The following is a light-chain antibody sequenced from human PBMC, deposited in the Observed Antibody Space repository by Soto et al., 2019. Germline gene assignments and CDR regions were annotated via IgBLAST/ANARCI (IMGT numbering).Light chain of an antibody. Sequence: QSALTQPASVSGSPGQSITISCPGTSSDVGGYNYVSWYQQHPGKAPKLMIYDVSNRPSGVSNRFSGSKSGNTASLTISGLQAEDVADYYCSSYTTSSTYVFGTVTKVPV. J-gene: IGLJ1*01. CDR1: SSDVGGYNY. CDR3: SSYTTSSTYV. V-gene: IGLV2-14*01. CDR2: DVS.